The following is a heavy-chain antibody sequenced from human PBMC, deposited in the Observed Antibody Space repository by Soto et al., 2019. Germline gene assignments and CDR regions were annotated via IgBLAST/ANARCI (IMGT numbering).Heavy chain of an antibody. Sequence: GASVKVSCKASGDVFRSYGINWVRQAPGQGLEWMGGIIPISGTTNYAQKFQGRVAITADESTDTVYMELSRLRSEDTAVYFWARVRCFNGLCHTADYWMDVWGQGTTVTVSS. J-gene: IGHJ6*02. D-gene: IGHD2-8*01. CDR2: IIPISGTT. CDR3: ARVRCFNGLCHTADYWMDV. V-gene: IGHV1-69*13. CDR1: GDVFRSYG.